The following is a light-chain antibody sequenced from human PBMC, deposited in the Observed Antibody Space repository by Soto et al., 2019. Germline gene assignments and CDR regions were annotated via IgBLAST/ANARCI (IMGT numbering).Light chain of an antibody. Sequence: DIQMTQSPSSLSASVEDRVIITCRASQSISNHLNWYQQKPGKAPKLLIFAASSLQSGVPSRFSGSRSGPDFTLTISSLQPEDFATYYCQQSYSTPTTVGPGTKVDIK. CDR3: QQSYSTPTT. J-gene: IGKJ1*01. V-gene: IGKV1-39*01. CDR1: QSISNH. CDR2: AAS.